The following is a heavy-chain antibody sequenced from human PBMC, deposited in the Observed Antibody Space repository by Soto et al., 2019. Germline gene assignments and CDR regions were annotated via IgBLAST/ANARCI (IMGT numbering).Heavy chain of an antibody. CDR2: INPSGAST. D-gene: IGHD3-3*01. CDR3: ARFYGLGKPDAFWSGYYDY. Sequence: QVQLVQSGAEVIKPGASVKISCKASGYSFTNNYINWVRQAPGQALEWVGLINPSGASTTYAQNFQGRVTMTRYPSTRTVYTELSLLLSDDTAVYYCARFYGLGKPDAFWSGYYDYWGQGTQVTVSS. CDR1: GYSFTNNY. V-gene: IGHV1-46*01. J-gene: IGHJ4*02.